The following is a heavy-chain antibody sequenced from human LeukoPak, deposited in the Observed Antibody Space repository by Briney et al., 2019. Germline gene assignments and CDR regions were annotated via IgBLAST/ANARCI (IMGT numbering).Heavy chain of an antibody. CDR3: ARDKAVAGSPSQDYYYGMDV. J-gene: IGHJ6*02. V-gene: IGHV4-39*07. CDR2: INHSGST. D-gene: IGHD6-19*01. Sequence: SETLSLTCTVSGGSISSSSYYWSWIRQPPGKGLEWIGEINHSGSTNYNPSLKSRVTISVDTSKNQFSLKLSSVTAADTAVYYCARDKAVAGSPSQDYYYGMDVWGQGTTVTVSS. CDR1: GGSISSSSYY.